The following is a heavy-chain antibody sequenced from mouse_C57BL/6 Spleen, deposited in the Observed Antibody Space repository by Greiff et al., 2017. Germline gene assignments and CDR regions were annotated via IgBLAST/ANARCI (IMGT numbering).Heavy chain of an antibody. D-gene: IGHD1-1*01. CDR2: ISSGGDYI. Sequence: EVMLVESGEGLVKPGGSLKLSCAASGFTFSSYAMSWVRQTPEKRLAWVAYISSGGDYIYYADTVKGRFTISRDNARNTLYLQMSSLKSENTAMYYCTRVHNYDSSHFADWGKGTLVTVSA. J-gene: IGHJ3*01. CDR1: GFTFSSYA. V-gene: IGHV5-9-1*02. CDR3: TRVHNYDSSHFAD.